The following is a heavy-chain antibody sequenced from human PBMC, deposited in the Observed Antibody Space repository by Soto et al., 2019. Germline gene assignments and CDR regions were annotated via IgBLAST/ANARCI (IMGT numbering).Heavy chain of an antibody. V-gene: IGHV1-69*01. D-gene: IGHD1-26*01. CDR3: ARGAEGLVGAGFAY. J-gene: IGHJ4*02. Sequence: QVQLVQSGAEVKKPGSSVKVSCKASGGTFSSYAISWVRQAPGQGLEWMGGIIPIFGTANYAQKFQGRVTITAEESTSRTYMELGSLRSEDTAVYYCARGAEGLVGAGFAYWGQGTLVTVS. CDR2: IIPIFGTA. CDR1: GGTFSSYA.